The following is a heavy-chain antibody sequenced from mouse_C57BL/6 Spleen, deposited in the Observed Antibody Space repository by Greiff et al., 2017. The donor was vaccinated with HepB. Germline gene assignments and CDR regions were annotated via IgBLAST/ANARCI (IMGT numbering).Heavy chain of an antibody. CDR2: IYPGDGDT. CDR3: AREGDYYRQFAY. CDR1: GYAFSSYW. Sequence: QVQLQQSGAELVKPGASVKISCKASGYAFSSYWMNWVKQRPGKGLEWIGQIYPGDGDTNYNGKFKGKATLTADKSSSTAYMQLSSLTSEDSAVYFCAREGDYYRQFAYWGQGTLVTVSA. D-gene: IGHD2-12*01. V-gene: IGHV1-80*01. J-gene: IGHJ3*01.